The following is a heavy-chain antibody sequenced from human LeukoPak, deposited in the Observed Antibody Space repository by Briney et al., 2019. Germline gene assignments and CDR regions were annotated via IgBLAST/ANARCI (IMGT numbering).Heavy chain of an antibody. CDR3: ARDGSYYYDSSGYTFDY. J-gene: IGHJ4*02. D-gene: IGHD3-22*01. Sequence: SVKVSCKASGGTFSSYSISWVRQAPRQGLEWMGRIIPIFGTANYAQKFQGRVTNTTDESTGTAYIEWSSLRSEDTAVYYCARDGSYYYDSSGYTFDYWGQGTLVTVSS. CDR2: IIPIFGTA. V-gene: IGHV1-69*05. CDR1: GGTFSSYS.